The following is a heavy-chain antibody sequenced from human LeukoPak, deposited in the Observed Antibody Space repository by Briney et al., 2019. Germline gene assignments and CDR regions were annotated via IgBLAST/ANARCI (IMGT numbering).Heavy chain of an antibody. J-gene: IGHJ4*02. V-gene: IGHV3-66*01. CDR1: EFTVSSNY. CDR3: ARGSDGWFAFDY. CDR2: IYSTGGK. Sequence: GGSLRLSCAASEFTVSSNYMSWVRQASGKGLEWVSIIYSTGGKYYADSVKGRFTISRDNSKDTLYLQMNSLRAEDTAVYYCARGSDGWFAFDYWGQGILVTVSS. D-gene: IGHD6-19*01.